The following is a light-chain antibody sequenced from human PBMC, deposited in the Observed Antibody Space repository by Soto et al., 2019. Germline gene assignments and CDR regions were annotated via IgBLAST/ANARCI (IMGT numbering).Light chain of an antibody. CDR3: QLYGSSPPRYT. V-gene: IGKV3-20*01. J-gene: IGKJ2*01. Sequence: EIVLTQSPGTLYLSPGERATLSCRASQSVSSNYLAWYQQKRGQAPRLLIYAASARATGIPDRFSGSGSGTDFTLTISRLEPEDFAVYFCQLYGSSPPRYTFAQGTKV. CDR1: QSVSSNY. CDR2: AAS.